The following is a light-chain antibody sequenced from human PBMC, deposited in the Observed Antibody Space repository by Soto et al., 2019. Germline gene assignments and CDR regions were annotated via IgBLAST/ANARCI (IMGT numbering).Light chain of an antibody. Sequence: EIVFTQSPATLSLSPGERATLSCRASQSVGSYLAWFQQKPGQAPRLLIYDASDRAAGVPARFSGSGSGTDFTLTISSLEPEDFALYYCQQRGDWPPAITFGQGTRLEI. CDR2: DAS. CDR3: QQRGDWPPAIT. V-gene: IGKV3-11*01. J-gene: IGKJ5*01. CDR1: QSVGSY.